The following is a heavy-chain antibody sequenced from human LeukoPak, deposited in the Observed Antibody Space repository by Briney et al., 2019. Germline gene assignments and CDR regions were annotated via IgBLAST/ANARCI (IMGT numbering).Heavy chain of an antibody. Sequence: PSETLSLTCTVSGDSISSGDYYWSWIRQPAGKGLEWIGRISSSGSTNYNPSLKSRVTISVDTSKNQFSLQLTSVTAADTAVYYCARAYSSSWYFNWFDPWGQGTLVTVSS. D-gene: IGHD6-13*01. CDR3: ARAYSSSWYFNWFDP. J-gene: IGHJ5*02. CDR2: ISSSGST. V-gene: IGHV4-61*02. CDR1: GDSISSGDYY.